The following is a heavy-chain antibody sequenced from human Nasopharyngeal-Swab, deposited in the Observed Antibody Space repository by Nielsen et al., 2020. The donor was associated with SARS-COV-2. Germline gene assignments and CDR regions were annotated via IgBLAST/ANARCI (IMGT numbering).Heavy chain of an antibody. V-gene: IGHV1-18*01. CDR3: ARGNGWYPDH. CDR1: VYTFANYV. CDR2: ISVYNGNT. Sequence: AAVKVSCKASVYTFANYVVSRVRQAPGQGMEGMGGISVYNGNTGYAQNFQGRVTMTTDTSTNTGYLELRSLRSDDTAVYYCARGNGWYPDHWGQGTLVTVSS. D-gene: IGHD6-19*01. J-gene: IGHJ4*02.